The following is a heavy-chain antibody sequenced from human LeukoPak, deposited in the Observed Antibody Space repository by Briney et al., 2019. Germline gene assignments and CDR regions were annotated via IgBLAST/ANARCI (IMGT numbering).Heavy chain of an antibody. D-gene: IGHD3-10*01. V-gene: IGHV3-7*01. CDR2: IKQDGSEK. Sequence: PGGSLRLSCAASEFTFSNYWMSWVRQAPGKGLDWVANIKQDGSEKQYVESVKGRFTISRDNAKNSLYLQMNSLRAEDTAVYYCARRGLRSQSGKPYYGSDAWGQGTTVTVSS. CDR1: EFTFSNYW. J-gene: IGHJ6*02. CDR3: ARRGLRSQSGKPYYGSDA.